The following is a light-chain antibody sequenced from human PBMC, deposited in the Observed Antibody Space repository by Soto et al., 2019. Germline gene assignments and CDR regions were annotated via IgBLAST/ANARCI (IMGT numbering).Light chain of an antibody. Sequence: QSALTQPASVSGSPGQSITISCTGTSSDVGGYNYVSWYQQHPGKAPKLMIYEVSNRPSGVSNRFSGSKSGNMASLTISGLQAEDEADYYCCSYTSSSTVFGTGTKLTVL. CDR3: CSYTSSSTV. CDR1: SSDVGGYNY. CDR2: EVS. J-gene: IGLJ1*01. V-gene: IGLV2-14*01.